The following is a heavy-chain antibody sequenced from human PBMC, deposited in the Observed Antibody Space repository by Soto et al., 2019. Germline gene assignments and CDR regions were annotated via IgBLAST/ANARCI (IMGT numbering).Heavy chain of an antibody. Sequence: EVQLLESGGGLVQPGGSLRLSCAASGFTFSSYAMSWVRQAPGKWLEWVSAISGSGGSTYYADSVKGRFTISRDNSKNALYLPMNTLRAEDTAVYYCAKENGYSSSWFEVDYLREGTLVTFSA. J-gene: IGHJ4*02. D-gene: IGHD6-13*01. CDR2: ISGSGGST. CDR3: AKENGYSSSWFEVDY. V-gene: IGHV3-23*01. CDR1: GFTFSSYA.